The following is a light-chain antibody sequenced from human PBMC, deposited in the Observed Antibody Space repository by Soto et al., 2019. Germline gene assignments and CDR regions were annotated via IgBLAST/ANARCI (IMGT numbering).Light chain of an antibody. CDR1: QSFSSTF. CDR3: QQYASSVT. CDR2: GAS. J-gene: IGKJ1*01. Sequence: EILLTQSPDSLSLSPGDRATLSCRASQSFSSTFFAWYQQKPGQAPRLLIYGASSRATGIPDRFSGSGSGTAFTLTISRLEPEDFAVYYCQQYASSVTFGQGTTVEIK. V-gene: IGKV3-20*01.